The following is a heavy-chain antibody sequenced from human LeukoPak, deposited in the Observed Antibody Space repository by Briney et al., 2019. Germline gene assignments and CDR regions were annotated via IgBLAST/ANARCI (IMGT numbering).Heavy chain of an antibody. CDR1: GYTFTSYD. CDR2: MNPNSGNT. CDR3: ARVTFGGVVAYFDY. J-gene: IGHJ4*02. V-gene: IGHV1-8*01. Sequence: GASVKVSCKASGYTFTSYDINWVRQATGQGLEWMGWMNPNSGNTGYAQKFQGRVTMTRNTSISTAYMELSSLRSEDTAVYYCARVTFGGVVAYFDYWGQGTLVTVSS. D-gene: IGHD3-16*02.